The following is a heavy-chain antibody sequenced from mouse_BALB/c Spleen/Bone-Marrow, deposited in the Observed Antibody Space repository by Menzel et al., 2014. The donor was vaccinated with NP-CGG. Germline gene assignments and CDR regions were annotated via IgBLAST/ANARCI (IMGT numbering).Heavy chain of an antibody. CDR2: ISTYYGDA. J-gene: IGHJ4*01. CDR1: GYTFTDYA. Sequence: QVQLQQPGAELVRPGVSVKISCKGSGYTFTDYAMHWVKQSHAKSLEWIGVISTYYGDASHNQKFKGKATMTVDKSSSTAYMELARLTSEDSAIYYCARRADSSGYVDAMDYWGQGTSVTVSS. V-gene: IGHV1S137*01. D-gene: IGHD3-2*01. CDR3: ARRADSSGYVDAMDY.